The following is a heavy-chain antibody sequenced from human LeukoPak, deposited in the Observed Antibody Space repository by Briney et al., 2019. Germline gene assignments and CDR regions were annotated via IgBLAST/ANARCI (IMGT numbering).Heavy chain of an antibody. CDR2: IGPSDSAA. CDR1: GYSFTSYW. D-gene: IGHD5-18*01. Sequence: GESLKISCKASGYSFTSYWIGWVRQMPGKVLEWMGIIGPSDSAARYTPFSQGQVTTSVDTSLTTAFLPWNSLKASDTAMYYCARQTAMGRSGDYWGQGTLVTVSS. V-gene: IGHV5-51*01. J-gene: IGHJ4*02. CDR3: ARQTAMGRSGDY.